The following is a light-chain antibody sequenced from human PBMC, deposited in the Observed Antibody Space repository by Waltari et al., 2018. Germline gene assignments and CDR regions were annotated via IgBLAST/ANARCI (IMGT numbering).Light chain of an antibody. Sequence: QSALTQPASVSGSPGQSVTILCAGTSNDVGGYNSVSWYQEHPGQAPRVIIYDVGDRPSVVSDRFSGSKSGNTASLTISGLRAEDEADYYCSSQSSNDVVLFGGETKLTVL. CDR2: DVG. CDR3: SSQSSNDVVL. J-gene: IGLJ2*01. V-gene: IGLV2-14*01. CDR1: SNDVGGYNS.